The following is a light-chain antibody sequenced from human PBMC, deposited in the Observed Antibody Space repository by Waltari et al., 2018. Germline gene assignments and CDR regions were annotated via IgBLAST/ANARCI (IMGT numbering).Light chain of an antibody. V-gene: IGLV3-19*01. Sequence: SSELTQDPTVSVALGQAVRITCQGDSLRTYYASWYQQKPGQAPVLVIYGKSNRPSGLPDRFSGSSSGNTASLTISGAQAEDEADYYCASRDSSGNPAVFVGGTKLPVL. CDR3: ASRDSSGNPAV. CDR1: SLRTYY. CDR2: GKS. J-gene: IGLJ2*01.